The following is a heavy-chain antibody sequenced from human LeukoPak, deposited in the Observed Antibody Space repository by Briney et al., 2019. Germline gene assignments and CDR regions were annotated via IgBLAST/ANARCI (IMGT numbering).Heavy chain of an antibody. J-gene: IGHJ4*02. CDR2: ISAYNGNT. CDR3: ARDGVPTYYYGSGSYF. Sequence: ASVKVSCKASGYTFTSYGISWVRQAPGQGLEWMGWISAYNGNTNYAQKLQGRVTMTTDTSTSTAYMELRSLRSDDTAVYYCARDGVPTYYYGSGSYFWGQGTLVTVSS. V-gene: IGHV1-18*01. CDR1: GYTFTSYG. D-gene: IGHD3-10*01.